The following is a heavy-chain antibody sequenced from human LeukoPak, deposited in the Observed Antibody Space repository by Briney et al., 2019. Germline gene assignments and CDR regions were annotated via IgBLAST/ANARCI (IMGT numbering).Heavy chain of an antibody. D-gene: IGHD3-3*01. Sequence: QPGGSLRLSCVASGFPFNTYSMHWVRQAPGKGLEWVASIRYDGSNKYYADSVRGRLSISRDNSKETLYLQMNSLRTGDTAVYYCAKSRSNYDFWSAFDYWGQGALVTVSS. CDR1: GFPFNTYS. V-gene: IGHV3-30*02. CDR2: IRYDGSNK. J-gene: IGHJ4*02. CDR3: AKSRSNYDFWSAFDY.